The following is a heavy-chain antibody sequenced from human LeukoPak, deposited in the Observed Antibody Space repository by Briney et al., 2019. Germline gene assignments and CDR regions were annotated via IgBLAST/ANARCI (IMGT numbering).Heavy chain of an antibody. CDR3: AKDLEQSYIGWSTIYDA. V-gene: IGHV3-23*01. J-gene: IGHJ5*02. CDR1: GFTFSNYA. D-gene: IGHD6-19*01. CDR2: ISSDASTT. Sequence: GGSLRLSCAASGFTFSNYALSWVRQVPGKRLEWVSAISSDASTTAYADSVKGRFTISRDNSKSTMYLQMNSLRAEDTAVYYCAKDLEQSYIGWSTIYDAWGQGSLVTVSA.